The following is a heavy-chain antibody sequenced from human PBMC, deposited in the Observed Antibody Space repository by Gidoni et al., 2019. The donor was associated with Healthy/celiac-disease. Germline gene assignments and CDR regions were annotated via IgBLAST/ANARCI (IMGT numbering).Heavy chain of an antibody. CDR2: ISYDGSNK. D-gene: IGHD6-19*01. CDR3: AKDTGSGWSYFDY. CDR1: GFPFSSYG. V-gene: IGHV3-30*18. J-gene: IGHJ4*02. Sequence: QVQLVESGGGVVQPGRSLRLSCAASGFPFSSYGMHWVRQAPGKGLEWVAVISYDGSNKYYADSVKGRFTISRDNSKNTLYLQMNSLRAEDTAVYYCAKDTGSGWSYFDYWGQGTLVTVSS.